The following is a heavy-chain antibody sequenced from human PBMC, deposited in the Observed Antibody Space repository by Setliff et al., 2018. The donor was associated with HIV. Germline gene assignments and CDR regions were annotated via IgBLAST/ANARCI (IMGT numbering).Heavy chain of an antibody. CDR3: ARGPPFDY. Sequence: ASVKVSCKASGYTFTSYYMHWVRQAPGQGLQWMGIINPSGGSTTYAQKFQGRVTMTRDTSTTTIFMELSRLRSDDTAVYYCARGPPFDYWGQGTLVTVSS. J-gene: IGHJ4*02. CDR2: INPSGGST. V-gene: IGHV1-46*01. CDR1: GYTFTSYY.